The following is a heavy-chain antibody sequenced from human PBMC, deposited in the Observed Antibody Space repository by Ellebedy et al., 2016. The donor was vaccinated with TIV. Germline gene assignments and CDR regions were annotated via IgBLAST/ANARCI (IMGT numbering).Heavy chain of an antibody. J-gene: IGHJ4*02. Sequence: MPSETLSLTCTVSGGSISSNYWDWIRQPPGKGLEWIGYIYNSVITNYNPSLKSRVTMSVDTSKRQLSLKLRSVTAADTAVYYCARRYSGSSYHYFDCWGQGTLVIVSS. CDR2: IYNSVIT. CDR3: ARRYSGSSYHYFDC. D-gene: IGHD1-26*01. CDR1: GGSISSNY. V-gene: IGHV4-59*08.